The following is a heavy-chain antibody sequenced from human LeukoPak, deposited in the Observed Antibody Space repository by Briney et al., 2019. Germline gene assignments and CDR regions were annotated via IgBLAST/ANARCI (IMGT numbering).Heavy chain of an antibody. J-gene: IGHJ4*02. CDR3: ARGYYDSSGSSNPFDY. D-gene: IGHD3-22*01. CDR1: GDSIRNYY. CDR2: IHSSGTA. Sequence: SETLSLTCTVSGDSIRNYYWSWIRQTPGRGLEWIAYIHSSGTANYNPSLKSRVTMSVDTSKNQFSLRLTSVTAADTAVYFCARGYYDSSGSSNPFDYWGQGALVTVSS. V-gene: IGHV4-4*09.